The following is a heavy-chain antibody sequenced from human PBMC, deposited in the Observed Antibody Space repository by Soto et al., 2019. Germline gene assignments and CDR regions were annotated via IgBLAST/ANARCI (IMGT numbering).Heavy chain of an antibody. CDR2: MNPNSGNT. V-gene: IGHV1-8*01. J-gene: IGHJ5*02. D-gene: IGHD3-10*01. Sequence: QVQLVQSGAEVKKPGASVKVSCKASGYTFTSYDINWVRQATGQGLEWMGWMNPNSGNTGYAQKFQGRVTMTRNTAISTAYMEMSSLRSEDTAVYYCARGGIGFGELNNWFDPWGQGTLVTVSS. CDR1: GYTFTSYD. CDR3: ARGGIGFGELNNWFDP.